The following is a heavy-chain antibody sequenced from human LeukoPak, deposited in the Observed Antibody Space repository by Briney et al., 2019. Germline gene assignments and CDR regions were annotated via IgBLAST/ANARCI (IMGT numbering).Heavy chain of an antibody. Sequence: PGGSLRLSCAASGFTFSNFWMSWVRQAPGKGLEWVANIKQDGSEKYYVDSVKGGFTISRDNAKNSLYLQMNSLRADHTAVYYCAREGGTYDSSGYYQAYDAFDIWGQGTMVTVSS. J-gene: IGHJ3*02. CDR2: IKQDGSEK. CDR1: GFTFSNFW. V-gene: IGHV3-7*05. CDR3: AREGGTYDSSGYYQAYDAFDI. D-gene: IGHD3-22*01.